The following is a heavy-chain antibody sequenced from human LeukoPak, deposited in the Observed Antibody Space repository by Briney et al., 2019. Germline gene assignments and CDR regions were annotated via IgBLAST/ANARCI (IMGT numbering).Heavy chain of an antibody. Sequence: GGSLRLSCAASGSTFSSYGMHWVRQAPGKGLEWVAVIWYDGSNKYYADSVKGRFTISRDNSKNTLYLQMNSLRAEDTAVYYCAKDLSVATISSPDYWGQGTLVTVSS. J-gene: IGHJ4*02. CDR3: AKDLSVATISSPDY. CDR1: GSTFSSYG. V-gene: IGHV3-33*06. D-gene: IGHD2-15*01. CDR2: IWYDGSNK.